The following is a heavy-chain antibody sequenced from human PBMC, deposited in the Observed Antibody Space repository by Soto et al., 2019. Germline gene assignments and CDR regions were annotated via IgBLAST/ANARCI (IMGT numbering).Heavy chain of an antibody. Sequence: QITLKESGPPLVKPTQTLTLTCTFSGFSLSTSGVGVSWIRQPPGKALEWLAVIYWDDDKQYRPSLRSRPTITKDTPKSQVVLTMTNVDPEDSATYYGAHLSWRDRNHYFDYWGQGSLVTVSS. J-gene: IGHJ4*02. V-gene: IGHV2-5*02. CDR2: IYWDDDK. D-gene: IGHD6-13*01. CDR3: AHLSWRDRNHYFDY. CDR1: GFSLSTSGVG.